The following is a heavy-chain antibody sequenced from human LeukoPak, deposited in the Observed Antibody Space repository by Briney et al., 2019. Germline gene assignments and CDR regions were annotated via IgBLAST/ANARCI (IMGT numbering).Heavy chain of an antibody. CDR3: ARGTPGSYLGY. V-gene: IGHV1-2*04. CDR1: GYTFTAYY. J-gene: IGHJ4*02. Sequence: TSVKVSCKASGYTFTAYYLHWVRQAPGQGLEWMGWINPNSGGTNYAQKFKGWVTLTRDTSINTTYMELSRLASDVTAVYFCARGTPGSYLGYWGQGALVTVSS. D-gene: IGHD3-16*02. CDR2: INPNSGGT.